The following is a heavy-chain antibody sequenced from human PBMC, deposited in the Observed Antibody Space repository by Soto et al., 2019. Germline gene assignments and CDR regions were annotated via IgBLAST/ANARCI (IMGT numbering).Heavy chain of an antibody. CDR2: ITNTNKYS. D-gene: IGHD1-1*01. Sequence: QVHLVESGGGLVKPGGSQKLTCTASGFTFSDYSLSWIRQAPGKGLEWISYITNTNKYSGHADSVKGRFTISRDNAKNSVFLQMNSLSVDDTAIYYCARDPGTATFDSWGQGTLVTVSS. V-gene: IGHV3-11*05. CDR1: GFTFSDYS. J-gene: IGHJ4*01. CDR3: ARDPGTATFDS.